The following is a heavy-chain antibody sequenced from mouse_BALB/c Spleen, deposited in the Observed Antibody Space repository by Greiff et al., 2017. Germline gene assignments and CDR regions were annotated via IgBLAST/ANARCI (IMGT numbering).Heavy chain of an antibody. CDR3: ARGVLLYGFAY. CDR2: INPSSGYT. J-gene: IGHJ3*01. Sequence: VQLQQSAAELARPGASVKMSCKASGYTFTRYTMHWVKQRPGQGLEWIGYINPSSGYTNYTQKFKDKATLTADKSSSTAYLQLSSLTSEDAAVYYCARGVLLYGFAYWGQGTLVTVSA. CDR1: GYTFTRYT. V-gene: IGHV1-4*01. D-gene: IGHD1-1*01.